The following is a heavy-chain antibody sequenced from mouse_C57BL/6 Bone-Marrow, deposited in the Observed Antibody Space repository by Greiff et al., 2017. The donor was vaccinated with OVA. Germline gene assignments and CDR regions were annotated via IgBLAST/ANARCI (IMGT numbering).Heavy chain of an antibody. J-gene: IGHJ1*03. V-gene: IGHV5-4*03. CDR2: ISDGGSYT. CDR1: GFTFSSSA. CDR3: ARAHYPYWYFDV. D-gene: IGHD1-2*01. Sequence: EVKLVESGGGLVKPGGSLKLSCAASGFTFSSSAMSWVRQTPEKRLEWVATISDGGSYTYYPDNVKGRFTISRDNAKNNLYLQMSHLKSEDTAMYYCARAHYPYWYFDVWGTGTTVTVSS.